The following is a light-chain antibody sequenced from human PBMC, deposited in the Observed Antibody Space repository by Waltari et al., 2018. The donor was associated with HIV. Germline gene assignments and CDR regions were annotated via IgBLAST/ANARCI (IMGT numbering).Light chain of an antibody. J-gene: IGLJ2*01. Sequence: QSVLTQPPSASGTLGQAVTISCFGSTSNIGSNTVNWYQHLPGAAPKLIIFRNHQRPSGVPDRFSGSQSGTSAFLTITGLLSGDEATYYCAAWDASPHVLFGGGTQLTVV. CDR3: AAWDASPHVL. V-gene: IGLV1-44*01. CDR1: TSNIGSNT. CDR2: RNH.